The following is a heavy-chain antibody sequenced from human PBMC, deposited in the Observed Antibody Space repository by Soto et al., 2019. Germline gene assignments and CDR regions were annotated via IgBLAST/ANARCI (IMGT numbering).Heavy chain of an antibody. D-gene: IGHD2-21*02. J-gene: IGHJ4*02. CDR2: IYYSGGT. Sequence: SETLSLTCTVSGGSISSGDYYWSWIRQPPGKGLEWIGYIYYSGGTYYNPSLKSRVTISVDTSKNQFSLKLSSVTAADTAVCYCARTNGGPYCGGDCYPGYWGQGTLVTVSS. CDR1: GGSISSGDYY. V-gene: IGHV4-30-4*01. CDR3: ARTNGGPYCGGDCYPGY.